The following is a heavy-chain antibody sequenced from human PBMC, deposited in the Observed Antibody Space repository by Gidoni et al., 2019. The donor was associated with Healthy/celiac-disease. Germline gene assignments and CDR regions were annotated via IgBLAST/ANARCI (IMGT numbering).Heavy chain of an antibody. Sequence: VQLVQSRAAVKQPASSVQVSCQASAGPFSRYPRSWVRQAPGQGLEWMGRIIPSLGRGNDAQKFQGRVTITADKSTSTAYMELSSLRSEDTAVYYCARGYCSGGSCYHHDAFDIWGQGTMVTVSS. CDR2: IIPSLGRG. V-gene: IGHV1-69*04. CDR3: ARGYCSGGSCYHHDAFDI. CDR1: AGPFSRYP. J-gene: IGHJ3*02. D-gene: IGHD2-15*01.